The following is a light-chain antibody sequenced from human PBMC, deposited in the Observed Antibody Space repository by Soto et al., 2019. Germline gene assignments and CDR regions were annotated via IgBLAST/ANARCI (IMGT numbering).Light chain of an antibody. CDR1: SSDVGAYNY. V-gene: IGLV2-14*01. CDR2: EVS. CDR3: CSYTSSSTRV. Sequence: QSALTQPASVSGSPGQSITISCTGTSSDVGAYNYVSWYQQHPGNAPKLMIYEVSNRPSGVSNRFSGSKSGNTASLTISGLQAEDEADYYCCSYTSSSTRVFGGGTKLTVL. J-gene: IGLJ3*02.